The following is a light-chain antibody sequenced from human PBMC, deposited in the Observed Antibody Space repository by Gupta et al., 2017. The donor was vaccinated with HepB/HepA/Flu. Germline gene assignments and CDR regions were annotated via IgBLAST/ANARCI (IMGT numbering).Light chain of an antibody. CDR1: RSVSSSY. V-gene: IGKV3-20*01. Sequence: ETAVTQAPGTLSLSPGERATLSCRASRSVSSSYLAWYQPKPGQAPRLLIYGASSRATGIPDRFSGSGSGTEFTLTISRLEPEDFAVYYCQQYGSSPWTFGQGTKVEIK. CDR2: GAS. J-gene: IGKJ1*01. CDR3: QQYGSSPWT.